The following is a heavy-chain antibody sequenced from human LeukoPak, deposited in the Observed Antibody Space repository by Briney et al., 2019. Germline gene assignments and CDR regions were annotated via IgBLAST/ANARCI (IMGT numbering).Heavy chain of an antibody. CDR3: AKDLPPVLVCFGELLSVY. D-gene: IGHD3-10*01. CDR1: GFIFSTYG. J-gene: IGHJ4*02. Sequence: GGSLRLSCAASGFIFSTYGMHWVRQAPGKGLEWVAFIRSDGSDKSYAGSVRGRFTISRDNSKNTLYLEMNSLRAEDTAVYYCAKDLPPVLVCFGELLSVYWGQGTLVTVSS. V-gene: IGHV3-30*02. CDR2: IRSDGSDK.